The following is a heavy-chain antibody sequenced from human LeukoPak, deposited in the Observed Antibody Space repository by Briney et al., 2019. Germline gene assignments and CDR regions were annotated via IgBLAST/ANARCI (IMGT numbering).Heavy chain of an antibody. CDR2: INWNGGST. CDR1: GFTFDDYG. V-gene: IGHV3-20*01. CDR3: ARAYDPTAFDI. J-gene: IGHJ3*02. Sequence: GGPLRLSCSPSGFTFDDYGIIWVRPAPPKELAWVSCINWNGGSTGYADSVKGRFTISRDNAKNSLYLQMNSLRAEDTALYHCARAYDPTAFDIWGQGTMVTVSS. D-gene: IGHD5-12*01.